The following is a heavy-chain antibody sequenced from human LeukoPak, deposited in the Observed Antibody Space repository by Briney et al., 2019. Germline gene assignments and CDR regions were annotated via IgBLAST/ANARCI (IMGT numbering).Heavy chain of an antibody. CDR3: ASVLYGANGFDY. CDR2: FYYTGTR. J-gene: IGHJ4*02. Sequence: PSETLSLTCTVSDASISGYYWSWIRQPPGEGLEWIAYFYYTGTRNYNPSLKSRVTVSVDTSKNPFSLTLTSVTAADTAVYYCASVLYGANGFDYWGQGTPVTVSS. CDR1: DASISGYY. D-gene: IGHD4-23*01. V-gene: IGHV4-59*01.